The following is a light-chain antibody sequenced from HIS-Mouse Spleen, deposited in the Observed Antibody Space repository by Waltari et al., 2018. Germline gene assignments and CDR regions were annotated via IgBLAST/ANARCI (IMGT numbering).Light chain of an antibody. J-gene: IGLJ3*02. CDR2: KDS. V-gene: IGLV3-25*03. CDR3: QSADSSGTGWV. Sequence: SYELTQPPSVLVSPGQTARITCSGDALPKQYAYWYQQKPGQAPVLVIAKDSARPSGIPGRFSGSSSGTTVTLTISGVQAEDEADYYCQSADSSGTGWVFGGGTKLTVL. CDR1: ALPKQY.